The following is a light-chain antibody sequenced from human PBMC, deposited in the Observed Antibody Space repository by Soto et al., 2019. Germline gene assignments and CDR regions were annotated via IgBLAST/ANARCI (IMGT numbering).Light chain of an antibody. Sequence: QSVLTQPPSVSGAPGQRVTISCTGSSSNIGAGYPVHWYQQLPGTAPKLLVAGNRPSGVPDRFSVSKSGASASLAITGLQAEDEADYHCSSYTSRTTPVFGGGTKLTVL. CDR2: G. V-gene: IGLV1-40*01. CDR3: SSYTSRTTPV. CDR1: SSNIGAGYP. J-gene: IGLJ2*01.